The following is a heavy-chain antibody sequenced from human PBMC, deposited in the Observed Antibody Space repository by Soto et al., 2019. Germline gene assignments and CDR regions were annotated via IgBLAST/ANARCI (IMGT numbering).Heavy chain of an antibody. D-gene: IGHD3-3*01. CDR3: ARAYDLVCDS. CDR2: INPDTGDR. Sequence: QVQLVQSGAEVKKPGASLKVSCKASGYTFTDSHIHWVRQAPGQGLEWMGLINPDTGDRNYAQRFQGRHTLTTDTSITTAYMALTRLTSDDTAVYFFARAYDLVCDSWAQGTLVTVSS. J-gene: IGHJ4*02. V-gene: IGHV1-2*02. CDR1: GYTFTDSH.